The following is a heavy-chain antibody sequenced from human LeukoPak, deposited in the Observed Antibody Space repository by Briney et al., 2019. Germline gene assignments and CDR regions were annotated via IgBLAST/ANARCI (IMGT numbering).Heavy chain of an antibody. CDR3: ARLAPSEYGSGSYPKTDYFDY. J-gene: IGHJ4*02. D-gene: IGHD3-10*01. Sequence: GGSLRLSCAASGFTFSSYAMHWVRQAPGKGLEWVAVISYDGSNKYYADSVKGRFTISRDNSKNTLYLQMNSLRAEDTAVYYCARLAPSEYGSGSYPKTDYFDYWGQGTLVTVSS. CDR2: ISYDGSNK. CDR1: GFTFSSYA. V-gene: IGHV3-30-3*01.